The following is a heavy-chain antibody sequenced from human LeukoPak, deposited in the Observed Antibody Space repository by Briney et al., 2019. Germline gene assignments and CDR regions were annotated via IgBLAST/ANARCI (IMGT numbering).Heavy chain of an antibody. D-gene: IGHD1-26*01. V-gene: IGHV3-53*01. CDR2: IYSDGST. CDR3: ARGRESSGNILYC. CDR1: GFSVSSNY. J-gene: IGHJ4*02. Sequence: GGSLRLSCAASGFSVSSNYLTRVRQAPGKGLEWVSVIYSDGSTYYADSVKGRFTVSRDNSKNTLYLQMSSLRAEDTAVYYCARGRESSGNILYCWGQGTLVTVSS.